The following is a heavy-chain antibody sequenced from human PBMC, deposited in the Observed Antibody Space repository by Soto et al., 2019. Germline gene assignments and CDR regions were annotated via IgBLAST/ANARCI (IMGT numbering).Heavy chain of an antibody. Sequence: EVHLVESGGGLVQPGGSLRLSCAPSGFTFSNYWMSWVRQAPGKGLEWVANIKQDGSATYYVDSVKGRFTISRDNSKNSLDLQMSSLRAEDTAAYYCARLDGTARGYVDFWGQGTLVTVSS. J-gene: IGHJ4*02. CDR1: GFTFSNYW. CDR3: ARLDGTARGYVDF. D-gene: IGHD1-1*01. V-gene: IGHV3-7*01. CDR2: IKQDGSAT.